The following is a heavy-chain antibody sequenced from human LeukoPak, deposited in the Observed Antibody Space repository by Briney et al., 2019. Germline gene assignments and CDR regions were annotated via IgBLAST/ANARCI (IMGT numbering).Heavy chain of an antibody. CDR1: GYSFTSYW. V-gene: IGHV5-51*01. CDR2: IYPGDSDT. Sequence: GESLKISCKGSGYSFTSYWIGWVRQMPGKGLEWMGIIYPGDSDTRYSPSFQGQVTISADKSISTAYQQWSSLKASDTAMYYCARTKPNYYDSSGYPDYWGQGTLVTVSS. J-gene: IGHJ4*02. CDR3: ARTKPNYYDSSGYPDY. D-gene: IGHD3-22*01.